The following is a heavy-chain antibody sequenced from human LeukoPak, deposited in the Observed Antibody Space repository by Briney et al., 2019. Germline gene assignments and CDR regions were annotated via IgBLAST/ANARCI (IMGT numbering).Heavy chain of an antibody. J-gene: IGHJ3*02. D-gene: IGHD3-22*01. CDR2: ISSSSSYI. CDR3: ARGAYWYYDSSAPGGAFDI. CDR1: GFTSSSYS. Sequence: GGSLRLSCAASGFTSSSYSMNWVRQAPGKGLEWVSSISSSSSYIYYADSVKGRFTISRDNAKNSLYLQMNSLRAEDTAVYYCARGAYWYYDSSAPGGAFDIWGQGTMVTVSS. V-gene: IGHV3-21*01.